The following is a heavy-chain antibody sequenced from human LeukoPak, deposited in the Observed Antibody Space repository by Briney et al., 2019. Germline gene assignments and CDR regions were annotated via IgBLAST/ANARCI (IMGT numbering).Heavy chain of an antibody. D-gene: IGHD3-10*01. V-gene: IGHV1-18*01. CDR3: ARDNGRLLWFGELFTVNWFDP. Sequence: GASVKVSCKASGYTFTSYGISWVRQAPGQGLEWMGWISAYNGNTNYAQKLQGRVTMITDTSTSTAYMELRSLRSDDTAVYYCARDNGRLLWFGELFTVNWFDPWGQGTLVTVSS. CDR2: ISAYNGNT. CDR1: GYTFTSYG. J-gene: IGHJ5*02.